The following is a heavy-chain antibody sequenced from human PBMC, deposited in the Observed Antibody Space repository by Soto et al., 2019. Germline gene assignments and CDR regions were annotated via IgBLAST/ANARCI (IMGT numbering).Heavy chain of an antibody. V-gene: IGHV3-23*01. Sequence: EVQLLESGGGLVQPGGSLRLSCAASGFTFSSYAMSWVRQAPGMGLEWVSAISGSGGSTYYADSVKGRFTISRDNSKNTLYLQMNSLRAEDTAVYYCTASSGWYNAFDIWGQGTMVTVSS. CDR1: GFTFSSYA. CDR2: ISGSGGST. J-gene: IGHJ3*02. D-gene: IGHD6-19*01. CDR3: TASSGWYNAFDI.